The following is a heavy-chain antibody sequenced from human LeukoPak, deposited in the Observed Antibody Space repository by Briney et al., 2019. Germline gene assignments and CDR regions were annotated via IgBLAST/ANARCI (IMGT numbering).Heavy chain of an antibody. CDR3: AVGGWFGELAQNFDY. V-gene: IGHV1-8*01. Sequence: ASVKVSCKASGYNFTTYDIYWVRQATGQGLEWMGWLNPDRGNTEYAQKFQGRVTMTRNTSMGTAYMELSSLRYEDTAMYYCAVGGWFGELAQNFDYWGQGTLVTVSS. CDR2: LNPDRGNT. D-gene: IGHD3-10*01. CDR1: GYNFTTYD. J-gene: IGHJ4*02.